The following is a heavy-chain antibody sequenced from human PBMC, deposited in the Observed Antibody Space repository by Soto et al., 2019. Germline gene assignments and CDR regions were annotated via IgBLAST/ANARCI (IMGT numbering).Heavy chain of an antibody. D-gene: IGHD3-10*01. CDR1: GYTFTSYD. CDR2: MNPNSGNT. J-gene: IGHJ4*02. V-gene: IGHV1-8*01. Sequence: GASVKVSCKASGYTFTSYDINWVRQATGQGLEWMGWMNPNSGNTGYAQKFQGRVTMTRNTSISTAYMELSSLRSEDTAVYYCARGRRIITYYYGSGSSNYWGQGTLGTVS. CDR3: ARGRRIITYYYGSGSSNY.